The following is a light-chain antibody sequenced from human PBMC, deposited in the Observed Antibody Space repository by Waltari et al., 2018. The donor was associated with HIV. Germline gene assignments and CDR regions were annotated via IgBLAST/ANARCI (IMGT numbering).Light chain of an antibody. CDR2: EVT. Sequence: QSALTQPASVSGSPGQSITISCTGTSSTVGGDDLVAWYQQNPGEAPKLIIYEVTKRPSGVSNRFSGSKSGNTASLTISGLQAEDEADYYCCSCPRSGIRYVFGTGTKVTVL. J-gene: IGLJ1*01. CDR1: SSTVGGDDL. V-gene: IGLV2-23*02. CDR3: CSCPRSGIRYV.